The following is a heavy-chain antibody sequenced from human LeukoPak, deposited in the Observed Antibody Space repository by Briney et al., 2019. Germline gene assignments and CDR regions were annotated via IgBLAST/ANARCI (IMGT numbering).Heavy chain of an antibody. Sequence: GGSLRLSCAASGFTVSSNYMSWVRQGPGKGLEWVSVIYTGGSTYYADSVEGRFTISRDNAKNTLYLQMNSLRAEDTAVYYCASLGYNSWYAFDYWGQGTLVTVSS. D-gene: IGHD6-13*01. J-gene: IGHJ4*02. CDR1: GFTVSSNY. CDR2: IYTGGST. CDR3: ASLGYNSWYAFDY. V-gene: IGHV3-66*01.